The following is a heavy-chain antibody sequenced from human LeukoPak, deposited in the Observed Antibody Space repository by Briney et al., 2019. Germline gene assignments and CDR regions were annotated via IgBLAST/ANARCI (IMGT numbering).Heavy chain of an antibody. V-gene: IGHV5-10-1*01. Sequence: GESLNISGQGSGYSFTSYWSSWVRQLPGKGREWMGRINPSDSYTNYSPSFQGHVTISADKSISTAYLQWSSLKASDTAMYYCARHGPRDYGDYWGQGTLVTVSS. J-gene: IGHJ4*02. CDR1: GYSFTSYW. CDR3: ARHGPRDYGDY. CDR2: INPSDSYT.